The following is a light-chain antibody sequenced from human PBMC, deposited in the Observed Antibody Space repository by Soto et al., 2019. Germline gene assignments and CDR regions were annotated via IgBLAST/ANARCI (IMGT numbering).Light chain of an antibody. CDR3: SSYAGRNNFV. Sequence: QSALTQPPSASGFPGQSVTISCTGTSSDVGYYDYVSWYQQHPGKAPKLVIYEVTKRPSGVPDRVSASKSGNTASLTVSGLRAEDEADYSCSSYAGRNNFVFGTGTKLTVL. J-gene: IGLJ1*01. CDR1: SSDVGYYDY. CDR2: EVT. V-gene: IGLV2-8*01.